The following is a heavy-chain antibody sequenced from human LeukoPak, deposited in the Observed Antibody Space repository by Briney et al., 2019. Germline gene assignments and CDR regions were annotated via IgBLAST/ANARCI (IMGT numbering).Heavy chain of an antibody. Sequence: SETLSLTCTVSGGSISSYYWSWIRQPPGKGLEWIGYIYYSGSTNYNPSLKSRVTISVDTSKNQFSLKLSSVTAADTAVYYCARQRIAADYWGQGTLITVSS. J-gene: IGHJ4*02. V-gene: IGHV4-59*01. D-gene: IGHD6-13*01. CDR3: ARQRIAADY. CDR1: GGSISSYY. CDR2: IYYSGST.